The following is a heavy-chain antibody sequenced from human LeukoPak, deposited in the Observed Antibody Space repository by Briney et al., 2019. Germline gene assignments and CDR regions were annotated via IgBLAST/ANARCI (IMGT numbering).Heavy chain of an antibody. V-gene: IGHV3-11*04. Sequence: GGSLRLSCAASGFTFSDYYMSWIRQAPGKGLEWVSYISSSGSTIYYADSVKGRFTISRDNAKNTLYLQMNSLRAEDTAVYYCAKDRGSGSYPGGYFDYWGQGTLVTVSS. CDR1: GFTFSDYY. CDR2: ISSSGSTI. CDR3: AKDRGSGSYPGGYFDY. D-gene: IGHD3-10*01. J-gene: IGHJ4*02.